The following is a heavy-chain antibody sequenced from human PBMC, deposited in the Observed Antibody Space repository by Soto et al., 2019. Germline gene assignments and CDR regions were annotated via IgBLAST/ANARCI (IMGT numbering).Heavy chain of an antibody. V-gene: IGHV3-48*02. CDR1: GFTFSSYS. D-gene: IGHD3-3*01. Sequence: GGSLRLSCAASGFTFSSYSMNWVRQAPGKGLEWVSYISSSSSTIYYADSVKGRFTISRDNAKNSLYLQMNSLRDEDTAVYYWALVCDDAWSSYYSSYYNCYSHVWGKGTTVTVSS. CDR3: ALVCDDAWSSYYSSYYNCYSHV. CDR2: ISSSSSTI. J-gene: IGHJ6*03.